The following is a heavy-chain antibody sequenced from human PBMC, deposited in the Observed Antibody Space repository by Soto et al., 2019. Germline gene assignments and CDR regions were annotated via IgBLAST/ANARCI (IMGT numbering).Heavy chain of an antibody. J-gene: IGHJ6*03. CDR3: AREVVVVVAATFYYYYYYMDV. D-gene: IGHD2-15*01. V-gene: IGHV4-34*01. Sequence: SETLSLTCAVYGGSFSGYYWSWIRQPPGKGLEWIGEINHSGSTNYNPSLKSRVTISVDTSKNQFSLKLSSVTAADTAVYYCAREVVVVVAATFYYYYYYMDVWGKGTTVTVSS. CDR1: GGSFSGYY. CDR2: INHSGST.